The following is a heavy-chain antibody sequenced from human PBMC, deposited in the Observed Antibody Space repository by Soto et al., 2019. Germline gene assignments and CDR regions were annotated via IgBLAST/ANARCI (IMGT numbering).Heavy chain of an antibody. D-gene: IGHD5-18*01. CDR3: ARDRQLWFPLDY. CDR2: ISSSSSYI. Sequence: GSLRLSCAASGFTFSSYSMNWVRQAPGKGLEWVSSISSSSSYIYYADSVKGRFTISRDNAKNSLYLQMNSLRAEDTAVYYCARDRQLWFPLDYWGQGTLVTVSS. V-gene: IGHV3-21*01. CDR1: GFTFSSYS. J-gene: IGHJ4*02.